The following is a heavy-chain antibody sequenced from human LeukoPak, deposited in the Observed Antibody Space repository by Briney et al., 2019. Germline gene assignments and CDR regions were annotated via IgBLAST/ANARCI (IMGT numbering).Heavy chain of an antibody. Sequence: GGSLRLSCAASGFTFSNYWMHWVRQAPGKGLVWVSRINTDGSSTTYADSVKGRFTISRDNAKNTLYLQMNSLRAEDTAVYYCAREGDGAGSYHDYWGQGTLVTVPS. CDR2: INTDGSST. D-gene: IGHD3-10*01. J-gene: IGHJ4*02. V-gene: IGHV3-74*01. CDR3: AREGDGAGSYHDY. CDR1: GFTFSNYW.